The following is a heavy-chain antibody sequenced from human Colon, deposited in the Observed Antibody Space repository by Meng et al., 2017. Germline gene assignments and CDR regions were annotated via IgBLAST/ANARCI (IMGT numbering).Heavy chain of an antibody. CDR2: VSANGLST. CDR1: GYIFKTYA. J-gene: IGHJ4*02. Sequence: GGSLRLSCEASGYIFKTYAMTWVRQAPGKGLEWVSYVSANGLSTYYADYVKGRFTITKDNYNNTVYQQINSLRAEDTAVYFCAKELYSTKYSKFDHWGQGTLVTVSS. D-gene: IGHD6-13*01. CDR3: AKELYSTKYSKFDH. V-gene: IGHV3-23*01.